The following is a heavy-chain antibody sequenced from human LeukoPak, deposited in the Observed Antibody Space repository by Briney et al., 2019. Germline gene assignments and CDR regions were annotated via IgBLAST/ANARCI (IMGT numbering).Heavy chain of an antibody. D-gene: IGHD4-17*01. Sequence: SVRVSCKASGFTFTSSAMQWVRQARGQRLEWIGWIVVGSGNTNYAQKFQERVTITRDMSTSTAYMELSSLRSEDTAVYYCAALDYGDYVFGPRYWYFDLWGRGTLVTVSS. CDR3: AALDYGDYVFGPRYWYFDL. J-gene: IGHJ2*01. CDR2: IVVGSGNT. CDR1: GFTFTSSA. V-gene: IGHV1-58*02.